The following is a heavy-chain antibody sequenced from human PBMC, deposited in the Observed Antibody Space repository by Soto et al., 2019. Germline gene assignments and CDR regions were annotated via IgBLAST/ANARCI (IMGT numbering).Heavy chain of an antibody. Sequence: GGSLRLSCAASGFTFSSYAMSWVRQAPGKGLEWVSSISGSGGSPNYADSVKGRFTISRDNSKNTLYLQMNSLRVEDTAVHYCAKLVGRNPGDPDYWGQGTLVTVSS. V-gene: IGHV3-23*01. D-gene: IGHD4-17*01. CDR1: GFTFSSYA. J-gene: IGHJ4*02. CDR3: AKLVGRNPGDPDY. CDR2: ISGSGGSP.